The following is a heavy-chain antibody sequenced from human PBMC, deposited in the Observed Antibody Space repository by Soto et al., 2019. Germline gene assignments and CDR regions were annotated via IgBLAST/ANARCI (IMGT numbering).Heavy chain of an antibody. CDR2: ISWNSGSI. CDR3: AKDMYLGGYSGKRIDY. J-gene: IGHJ4*02. Sequence: SLRLSCAASGFTFDDYAMHWVRQAPGKGLEWVSGISWNSGSIGYADSVKGRFTISRDNAKNSLYLQMNSLRAEDTALYYCAKDMYLGGYSGKRIDYWGQGTLVTVSS. D-gene: IGHD5-12*01. CDR1: GFTFDDYA. V-gene: IGHV3-9*01.